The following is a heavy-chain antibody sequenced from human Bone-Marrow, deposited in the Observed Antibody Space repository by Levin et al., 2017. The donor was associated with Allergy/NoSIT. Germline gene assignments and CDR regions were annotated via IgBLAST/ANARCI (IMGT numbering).Heavy chain of an antibody. CDR3: AGGPRDIWSPNYYYYYMDV. CDR2: INHGGIT. V-gene: IGHV4-34*01. CDR1: GGSFSGYY. Sequence: SETLSLTCAVYGGSFSGYYWSWIRQSPGKGLEWIGEINHGGITNYNPSLKSRVTISVDTSKNQFSLNLTSVTAADTAVYYCAGGPRDIWSPNYYYYYMDVWGKGTTVTVSS. J-gene: IGHJ6*03. D-gene: IGHD2-15*01.